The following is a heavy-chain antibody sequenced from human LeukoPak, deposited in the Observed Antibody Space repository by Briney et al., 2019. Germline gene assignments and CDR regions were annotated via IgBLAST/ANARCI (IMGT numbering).Heavy chain of an antibody. V-gene: IGHV1-2*02. CDR2: INPNSGGT. J-gene: IGHJ4*02. CDR1: GYTFTGCY. Sequence: ASVRVSCKASGYTFTGCYMHWVRQAPGQGLEWMGWINPNSGGTNYAQKFQGRVTMTRDTSISTAYMELSRLRSDDTAVYYCARGFVLRYLEWLLEPPDYWGQGTLVTVSS. CDR3: ARGFVLRYLEWLLEPPDY. D-gene: IGHD3-3*01.